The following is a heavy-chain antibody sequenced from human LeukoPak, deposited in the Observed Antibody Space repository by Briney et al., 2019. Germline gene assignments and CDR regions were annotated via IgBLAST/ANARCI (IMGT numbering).Heavy chain of an antibody. J-gene: IGHJ3*02. CDR3: ARRGGSRGWGAFDI. D-gene: IGHD6-19*01. Sequence: GSLRLSCAASGFTFTNYVMNWVRQAQGKGLEWVSSITGTADKTYDADSVKGRFTISRDNSKNTLSLQMSSLRVEDTAIYYCARRGGSRGWGAFDIWGQGTIVTVSS. CDR1: GFTFTNYV. V-gene: IGHV3-23*01. CDR2: ITGTADKT.